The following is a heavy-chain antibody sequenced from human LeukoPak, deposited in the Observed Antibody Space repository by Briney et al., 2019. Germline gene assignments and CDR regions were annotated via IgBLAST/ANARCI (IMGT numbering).Heavy chain of an antibody. CDR1: GDSVSRSDSY. V-gene: IGHV4-39*01. D-gene: IGHD3-22*01. J-gene: IGHJ1*01. Sequence: SETLSLTCTIFGDSVSRSDSYWDWTRQRPGKGLEWIGTIYYNGRTYYSTSLKSRVTLSVDMSNNQFSLTLSSVTAADTALYFCARRRYYDSSGYLEWGQGTLVTVSS. CDR2: IYYNGRT. CDR3: ARRRYYDSSGYLE.